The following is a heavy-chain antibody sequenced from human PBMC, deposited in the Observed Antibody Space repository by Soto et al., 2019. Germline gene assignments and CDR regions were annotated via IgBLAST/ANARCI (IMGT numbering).Heavy chain of an antibody. D-gene: IGHD6-13*01. CDR1: GFTFNDYG. V-gene: IGHV3-30*03. Sequence: QVQLVESGGGVVQPGRSLRLSCAASGFTFNDYGIHWVRQAPGKGLDWVAVISYGGSNKYYADSVKGRFTISRDNSKNTLYLQMNSLRAEDTAVYYCARCPGVAAAGPPFDPWGQGTLVTVSS. CDR3: ARCPGVAAAGPPFDP. CDR2: ISYGGSNK. J-gene: IGHJ5*02.